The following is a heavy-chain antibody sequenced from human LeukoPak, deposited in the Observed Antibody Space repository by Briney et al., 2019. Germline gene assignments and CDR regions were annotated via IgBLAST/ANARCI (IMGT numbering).Heavy chain of an antibody. V-gene: IGHV3-74*01. J-gene: IGHJ6*02. CDR2: INSDGSST. CDR3: ARDLFTLIDYYGMDV. Sequence: PGGSLRLSCAASGFTFSSYWMRWVRQAPGKGLVWGSRINSDGSSTSYADSVKGRFTISRDNAKNTLYLQMNSLRAEDTAVYYCARDLFTLIDYYGMDVWGQGTTVTVSS. CDR1: GFTFSSYW. D-gene: IGHD2/OR15-2a*01.